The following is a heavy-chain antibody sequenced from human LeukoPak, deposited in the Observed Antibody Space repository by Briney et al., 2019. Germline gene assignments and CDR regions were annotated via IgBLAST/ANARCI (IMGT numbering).Heavy chain of an antibody. J-gene: IGHJ1*01. CDR2: ISGSGGST. V-gene: IGHV3-23*01. D-gene: IGHD4-17*01. CDR3: AKSVKGTVTTSWSFQH. CDR1: GFTFSSYA. Sequence: GGSLRLSCAASGFTFSSYAMSWVRQAPGKGLEWVSAISGSGGSTYYADSVKGRFTISRDNSKNTLYLQMNSLRAEDTAVYYCAKSVKGTVTTSWSFQHWGQGTLVTVSS.